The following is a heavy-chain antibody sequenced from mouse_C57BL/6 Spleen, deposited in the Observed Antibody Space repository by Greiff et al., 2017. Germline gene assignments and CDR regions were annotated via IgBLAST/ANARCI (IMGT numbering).Heavy chain of an antibody. J-gene: IGHJ4*01. CDR3: ARQVDLLRGYYAMDY. Sequence: EVKVVESGGGLVKPGGSLKLSCAASGFTFSSYTMSWVRQTPEKRLEWVATISGGGGNTYYPDSVKGRFTISRDNAKNTLYLQMSSLRSEDTALYYCARQVDLLRGYYAMDYWGQGTSVTVSS. V-gene: IGHV5-9*01. CDR2: ISGGGGNT. CDR1: GFTFSSYT. D-gene: IGHD2-1*01.